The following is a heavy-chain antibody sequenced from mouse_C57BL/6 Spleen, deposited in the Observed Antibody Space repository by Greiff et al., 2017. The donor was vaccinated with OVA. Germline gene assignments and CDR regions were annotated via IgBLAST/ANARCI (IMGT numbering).Heavy chain of an antibody. Sequence: QVQLQQPGAELVKPGASVKMSCKASGYTFTSYWITWVKQRPGQGLEWIGDIYPGSGSTNYNEKFKSKATLTVDTSSSTAYMQLSSLTSEDSAVYNSARYYYASRGCAYCGHGTLVTVSA. D-gene: IGHD1-1*01. CDR3: ARYYYASRGCAY. V-gene: IGHV1-55*01. CDR2: IYPGSGST. CDR1: GYTFTSYW. J-gene: IGHJ3*01.